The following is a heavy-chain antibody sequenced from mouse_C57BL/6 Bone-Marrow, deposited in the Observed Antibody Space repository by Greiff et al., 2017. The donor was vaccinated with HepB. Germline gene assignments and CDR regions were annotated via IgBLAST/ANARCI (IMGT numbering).Heavy chain of an antibody. V-gene: IGHV1-63*01. CDR3: AREGDYGSSYVWFAY. CDR1: GYTFTNYW. Sequence: QVQLQQSGAELVRPGTSVKMSCKASGYTFTNYWIGWAKQRHGHGLEWIGDIYPGGGYTNYNEKFKGKATLTADKSSSTAYMQFSSLTSEDSAIYYCAREGDYGSSYVWFAYWGQGTLVTVSA. J-gene: IGHJ3*01. CDR2: IYPGGGYT. D-gene: IGHD1-1*01.